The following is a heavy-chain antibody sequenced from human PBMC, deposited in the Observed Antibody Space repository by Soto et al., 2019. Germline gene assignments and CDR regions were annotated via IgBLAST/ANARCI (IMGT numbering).Heavy chain of an antibody. V-gene: IGHV3-30*18. Sequence: GALRLSCAASGFTFSSYGMHWVRQAPCKGLEWVAVISYDGSNKYYADSVKGRFTISRDNSKNTLYLQMNSLRAEDTAVYYCAKAGDIVVVPASMLACDIWGQGTMVTHSS. J-gene: IGHJ3*02. D-gene: IGHD2-2*01. CDR2: ISYDGSNK. CDR1: GFTFSSYG. CDR3: AKAGDIVVVPASMLACDI.